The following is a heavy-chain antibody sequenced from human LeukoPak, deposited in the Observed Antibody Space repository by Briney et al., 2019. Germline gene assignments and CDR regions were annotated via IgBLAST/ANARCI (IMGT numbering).Heavy chain of an antibody. CDR2: IGGSGGST. Sequence: PGGSLRLSCAASGFTFNSYATSWVRQAPGKGLEWVSAIGGSGGSTYYADSVKGRFTISRDDSKNTLYLQMNSLRAEDTAVYYCAKDLSYDFWSVYSLDYWGQGTLVTVSS. D-gene: IGHD3-3*01. CDR3: AKDLSYDFWSVYSLDY. V-gene: IGHV3-23*01. CDR1: GFTFNSYA. J-gene: IGHJ4*02.